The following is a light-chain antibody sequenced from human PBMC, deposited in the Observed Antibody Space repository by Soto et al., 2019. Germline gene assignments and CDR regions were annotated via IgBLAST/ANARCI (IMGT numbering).Light chain of an antibody. Sequence: DIEVPHTPSSLSASVEDRVTIIFRASQSVSTRLAWYQQKPGKAPKVLIYDASSWAGGVPSRFTGSGSGTEFTLTINSLQPDDFATYYCQQYSDYWTFGQGTKVAIK. J-gene: IGKJ1*01. CDR1: QSVSTR. CDR2: DAS. V-gene: IGKV1-5*02. CDR3: QQYSDYWT.